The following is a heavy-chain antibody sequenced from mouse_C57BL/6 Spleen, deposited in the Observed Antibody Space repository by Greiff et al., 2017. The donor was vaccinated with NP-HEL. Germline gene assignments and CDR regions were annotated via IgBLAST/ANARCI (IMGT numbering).Heavy chain of an antibody. CDR2: IDPSDSYT. D-gene: IGHD1-1*01. CDR3: ARADYGSRNYFDY. J-gene: IGHJ2*01. CDR1: GYTFTSYW. V-gene: IGHV1-69*01. Sequence: QVQLQQPGAELVMPGASVKLSCKASGYTFTSYWMHWVKQRPGQGLEWIGEIDPSDSYTNYNQKFKGKSTLTVDKSSSKAYMQLSSLTSEDSAVYYCARADYGSRNYFDYWGQGTTLTVSS.